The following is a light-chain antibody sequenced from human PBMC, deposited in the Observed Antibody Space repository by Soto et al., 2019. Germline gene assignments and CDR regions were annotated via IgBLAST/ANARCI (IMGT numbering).Light chain of an antibody. CDR2: AAS. CDR3: QQYQNFPLT. CDR1: QGISSF. V-gene: IGKV1-9*01. Sequence: IQLTQTPSALSAAVGDRVTVTCRASQGISSFLAWYQPKPGKAPKLLIYAASSLQSGVPSRVSGSGSGTDFTLTISSLQPDDYATYYCQQYQNFPLTFGEGTKLDIK. J-gene: IGKJ4*01.